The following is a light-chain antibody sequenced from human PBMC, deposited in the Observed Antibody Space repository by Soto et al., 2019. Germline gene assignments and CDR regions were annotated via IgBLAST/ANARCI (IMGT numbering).Light chain of an antibody. J-gene: IGKJ1*01. V-gene: IGKV1-5*01. CDR3: QQYNTEGA. CDR2: DAS. CDR1: QSISSW. Sequence: DIQMTQSPSTLSASVGDRVTITCRASQSISSWLAWYQQKLGRAPRLLIYDASSLESGVPSRFSGSGSGTEFILTISSLQPDDLATYYCQQYNTEGAFGQGTKVDIK.